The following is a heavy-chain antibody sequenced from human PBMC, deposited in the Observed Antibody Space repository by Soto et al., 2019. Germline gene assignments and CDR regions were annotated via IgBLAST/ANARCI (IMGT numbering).Heavy chain of an antibody. CDR2: IIPIFGTA. V-gene: IGHV1-69*12. CDR1: GGTFSSYT. J-gene: IGHJ6*02. CDR3: ASHSYGTANYYYYGMDV. D-gene: IGHD5-18*01. Sequence: QVQLVQSGAEVKKPGSSVKVSCKASGGTFSSYTITWVRQAPGQGLEWMGGIIPIFGTADYAQKFQGRVTITADESTSTAYMELNSLRSEDTAVYCCASHSYGTANYYYYGMDVWGQGTTVTVSS.